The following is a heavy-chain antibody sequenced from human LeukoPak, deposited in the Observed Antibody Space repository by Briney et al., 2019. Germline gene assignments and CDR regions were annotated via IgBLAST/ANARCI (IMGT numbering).Heavy chain of an antibody. CDR1: GFSFSTSGMC. CDR2: IDWDDDK. D-gene: IGHD6-13*01. Sequence: SGPALVKPTQTLTLTCTFSGFSFSTSGMCVSWIRQPPGKALEWLALIDWDDDKYYSTSLKTRLTISMDTSKNQVVLTMTNMDPVDTATYYCARTGMAAAGRYAFDIWGQGTMVTVSS. CDR3: ARTGMAAAGRYAFDI. J-gene: IGHJ3*02. V-gene: IGHV2-70*01.